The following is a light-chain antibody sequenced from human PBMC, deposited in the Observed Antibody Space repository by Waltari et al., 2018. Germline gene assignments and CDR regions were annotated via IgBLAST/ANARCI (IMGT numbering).Light chain of an antibody. CDR3: YSTADNNWV. CDR2: KDN. Sequence: KKYGRWLQQKPGQAPVVVIYKDNERPSGIPERFSGSDSGTTVTLTITGAQLEDEADYYCYSTADNNWVFGGGTKLTVL. J-gene: IGLJ3*02. CDR1: KKY. V-gene: IGLV3-27*01.